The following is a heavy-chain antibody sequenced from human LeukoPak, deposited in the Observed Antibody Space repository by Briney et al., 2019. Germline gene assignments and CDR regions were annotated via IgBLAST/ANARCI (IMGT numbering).Heavy chain of an antibody. CDR1: GYTFTSYY. CDR2: IIPIFGTA. D-gene: IGHD6-13*01. J-gene: IGHJ4*02. Sequence: ASVKVSCKASGYTFTSYYMHWVRQAPGQGLEWMGGIIPIFGTANYAQKFQGRVTITADESTSTAYMELSSLRSEDTAVYYCARDRRISIAAAGTRFHYFDYWGQGTLVTVSS. CDR3: ARDRRISIAAAGTRFHYFDY. V-gene: IGHV1-69*13.